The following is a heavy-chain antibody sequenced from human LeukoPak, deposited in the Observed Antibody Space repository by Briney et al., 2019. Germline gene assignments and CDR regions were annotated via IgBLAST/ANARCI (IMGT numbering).Heavy chain of an antibody. D-gene: IGHD3-3*01. CDR1: GGSVSSYY. CDR2: INHSGNT. Sequence: SETLSLTCTVSGGSVSSYYWSWIRQPPGKGLEWLGYINHSGNTNYNPSLKSRVTISVDTSKNQFSLKLTSVTAADTAVYYCAREERYYDFWRGLGDWGQGTLVTVSS. CDR3: AREERYYDFWRGLGD. V-gene: IGHV4-59*02. J-gene: IGHJ4*02.